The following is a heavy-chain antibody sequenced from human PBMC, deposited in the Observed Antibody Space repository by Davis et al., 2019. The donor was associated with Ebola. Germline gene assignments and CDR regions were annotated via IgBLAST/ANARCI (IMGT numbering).Heavy chain of an antibody. Sequence: ASVKVPCKASGYTFTRLDISWVRQAPGQGLEWMGWISADNGQTKYAQKVQGRVTMTTDTSTNTAYMELRSLRSDDTAIYYCARDLGSGSEPFDYWGQGTLVTVSS. J-gene: IGHJ4*02. CDR3: ARDLGSGSEPFDY. V-gene: IGHV1-18*01. CDR2: ISADNGQT. CDR1: GYTFTRLD. D-gene: IGHD3-10*01.